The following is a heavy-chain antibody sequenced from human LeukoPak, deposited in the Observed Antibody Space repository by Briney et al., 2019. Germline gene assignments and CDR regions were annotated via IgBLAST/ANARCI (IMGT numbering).Heavy chain of an antibody. CDR3: ARALTAAGTYNWFDP. V-gene: IGHV1-69*05. CDR1: GGTFSSYA. D-gene: IGHD6-19*01. J-gene: IGHJ5*02. Sequence: ASVKVSCKASGGTFSSYAISWVRQVPGQGLEWMGGIIPIFGTANYAQKFQGRVTITTDESTSTAYMELSSLRSEDTAVYYCARALTAAGTYNWFDPWGQGTLVTVSS. CDR2: IIPIFGTA.